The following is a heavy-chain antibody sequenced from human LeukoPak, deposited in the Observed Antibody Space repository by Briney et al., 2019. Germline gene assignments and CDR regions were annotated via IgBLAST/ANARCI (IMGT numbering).Heavy chain of an antibody. CDR1: GYTFTSYY. Sequence: ASVKVSCKASGYTFTSYYMHWVRQAPGQGLEWMGIINPSGGSTSYAQKFQGRVTMTRDTSTSTVYMELSSLRSEDTAVYYRARVRKPYGMDVWGQGTTVTVSS. J-gene: IGHJ6*02. CDR2: INPSGGST. CDR3: ARVRKPYGMDV. V-gene: IGHV1-46*01.